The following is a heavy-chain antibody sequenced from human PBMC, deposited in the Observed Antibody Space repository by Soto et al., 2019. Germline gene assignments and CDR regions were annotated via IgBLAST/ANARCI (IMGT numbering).Heavy chain of an antibody. V-gene: IGHV3-48*02. J-gene: IGHJ4*02. D-gene: IGHD6-19*01. CDR2: ITSDTKTI. CDR3: ARSVEGHFDY. CDR1: GFKFSLYS. Sequence: EVQLVESGGALVQPGGSLRLSCAASGFKFSLYSMNWVRQAPGKGLEWSAYITSDTKTIKYGDSVKGRFTISRDNAKNSVYLQMNSLSDEDTAVYYCARSVEGHFDYWGQGTVVTVSS.